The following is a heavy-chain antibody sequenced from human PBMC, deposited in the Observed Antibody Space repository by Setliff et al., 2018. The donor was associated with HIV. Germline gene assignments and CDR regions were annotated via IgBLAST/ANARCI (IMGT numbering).Heavy chain of an antibody. V-gene: IGHV4-4*09. CDR3: ARHANYDFWSGYWGYYFDY. CDR2: IYTSGTT. CDR1: GGSISTYY. D-gene: IGHD3-3*01. Sequence: SETLSLTCTVSGGSISTYYWSWIRQPPGKGLEWIGYIYTSGTTNYNPSLKSRVTISVDTSKKQVSLKLSSVTAADTAAYYCARHANYDFWSGYWGYYFDYWGQGTLGTVSS. J-gene: IGHJ4*02.